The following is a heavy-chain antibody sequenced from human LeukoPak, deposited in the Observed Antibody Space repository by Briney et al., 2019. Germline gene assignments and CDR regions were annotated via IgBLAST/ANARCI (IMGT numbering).Heavy chain of an antibody. V-gene: IGHV4-59*08. CDR3: ARGIPQWPARVDY. Sequence: PSETLSLTCTVSGGSISTYYWSWIRQPPGKGLEWIGSIYYSGSTNYNPSLKSRVTISVDTSKNQFSPKLSSVTAADTAVYYCARGIPQWPARVDYWGQGTLVTVSS. CDR2: IYYSGST. D-gene: IGHD6-19*01. J-gene: IGHJ4*02. CDR1: GGSISTYY.